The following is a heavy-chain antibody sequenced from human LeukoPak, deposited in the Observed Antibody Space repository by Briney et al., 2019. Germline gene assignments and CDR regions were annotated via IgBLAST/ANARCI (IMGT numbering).Heavy chain of an antibody. CDR3: ASYCSGGSCCDY. Sequence: GGSLRLSCAASGFVFSRYWMSWVRQAPGRGLEWVANIKHDGSGKYYVDSVKDRFTISRDNAKNSMYLHMNSLRAEDTAVYYCASYCSGGSCCDYWGRGIMVTVSS. D-gene: IGHD2-15*01. V-gene: IGHV3-7*05. J-gene: IGHJ4*02. CDR2: IKHDGSGK. CDR1: GFVFSRYW.